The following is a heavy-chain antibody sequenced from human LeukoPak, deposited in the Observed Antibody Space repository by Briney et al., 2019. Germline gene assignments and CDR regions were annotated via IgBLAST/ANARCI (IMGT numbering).Heavy chain of an antibody. V-gene: IGHV1-2*02. D-gene: IGHD2-2*02. CDR2: INPNSGAT. CDR3: ARAVPTALPDYFYYYMDV. Sequence: ASVKVSCKASGYTFTGHYMHWVRQAPGQGLEWMGWINPNSGATEYAQKFQGRVTMTRDTSISTAYMELYRLRSDDTAVYYCARAVPTALPDYFYYYMDVWGKGTTVTVSS. J-gene: IGHJ6*03. CDR1: GYTFTGHY.